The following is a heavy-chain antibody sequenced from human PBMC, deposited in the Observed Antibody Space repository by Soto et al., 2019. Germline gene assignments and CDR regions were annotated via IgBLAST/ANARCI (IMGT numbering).Heavy chain of an antibody. J-gene: IGHJ4*02. Sequence: QVQLQESGPGLVKPSGTLSLTCAVSGGSISSSNWWSWVRQPPGKGLEWIGEIYHSGSTNYNPSLKTRVTISVDKSKNQFSLKLSSVTAADTAVYYCARSLHVSEGFGELIPFDYWGQGTLVTVSS. D-gene: IGHD3-10*01. CDR3: ARSLHVSEGFGELIPFDY. V-gene: IGHV4-4*02. CDR2: IYHSGST. CDR1: GGSISSSNW.